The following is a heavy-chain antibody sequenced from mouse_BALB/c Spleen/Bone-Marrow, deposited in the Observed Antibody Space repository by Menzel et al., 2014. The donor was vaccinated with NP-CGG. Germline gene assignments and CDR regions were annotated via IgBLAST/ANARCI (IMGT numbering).Heavy chain of an antibody. CDR3: TRGLRAWFAY. Sequence: QVQLQQSGAELVKPGASVKLSCKASGYTFXSYYMYWVKQRPGQGLEWIGAINPSNGGTNFNEKFKSKATLTVDKSSSTAYMQLSSLTSEDSAVYYCTRGLRAWFAYWGQGTLVTVSA. J-gene: IGHJ3*01. D-gene: IGHD3-1*01. CDR2: INPSNGGT. CDR1: GYTFXSYY. V-gene: IGHV1S81*02.